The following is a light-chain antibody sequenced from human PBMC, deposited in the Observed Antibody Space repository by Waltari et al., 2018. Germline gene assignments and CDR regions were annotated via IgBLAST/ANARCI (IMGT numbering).Light chain of an antibody. V-gene: IGLV1-51*01. CDR2: DLD. J-gene: IGLJ2*01. Sequence: QSVLTQPPSVSAAPGQKVTISCSGSNSNIGNNYVSWYQHLPGTAPKLLIYDLDTRPAGIPDRFSDSKSGTSATLAITGLQTGDEADYYCATWDSSLSAVVFGGGTKLTVL. CDR3: ATWDSSLSAVV. CDR1: NSNIGNNY.